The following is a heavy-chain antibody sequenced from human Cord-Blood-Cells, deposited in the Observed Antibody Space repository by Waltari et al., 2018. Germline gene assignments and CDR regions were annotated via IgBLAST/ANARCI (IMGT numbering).Heavy chain of an antibody. J-gene: IGHJ4*02. CDR3: AKDREPLSGGGLDY. CDR1: GFTFSSYA. D-gene: IGHD3-10*01. Sequence: EVQLLESGGGLVQPGGSLRLSCAASGFTFSSYAMSWVRQAPGKGLEWVSAISGSGGSTYYAASVKGRFTISRDNSKNTLDLQMNSLRAEDTAVYYCAKDREPLSGGGLDYWGQGTLVTVSS. V-gene: IGHV3-23*01. CDR2: ISGSGGST.